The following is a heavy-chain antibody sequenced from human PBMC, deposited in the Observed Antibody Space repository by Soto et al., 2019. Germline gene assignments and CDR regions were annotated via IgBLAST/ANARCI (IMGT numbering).Heavy chain of an antibody. D-gene: IGHD6-13*01. CDR3: ASSYIAAAISLIFDD. J-gene: IGHJ4*02. V-gene: IGHV4-31*03. CDR2: IYYSGST. Sequence: PSETLSLTCTVSGGSISSGGYYWSWIRQHPGKGLEWIGYIYYSGSTYYNPSLKSRVTISLDRSKNQFSLNLSSVTAADTAVYYCASSYIAAAISLIFDDWGQGILVTVSS. CDR1: GGSISSGGYY.